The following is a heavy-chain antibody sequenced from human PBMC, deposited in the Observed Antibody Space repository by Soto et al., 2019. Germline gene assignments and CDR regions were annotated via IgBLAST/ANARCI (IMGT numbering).Heavy chain of an antibody. V-gene: IGHV4-34*01. CDR2: INHSGST. D-gene: IGHD2-15*01. Sequence: QVQLQQWGAGLLKPSETLSLTCAVYGGSFSGYYWSWIRQPPGKGLEWIGEINHSGSTNYNPSLNSRVTISVDTSTNQFSLQLSSVPAADTAVYYCARRVVVVVAALNWFDHWVQGTLVTDSS. J-gene: IGHJ5*02. CDR3: ARRVVVVVAALNWFDH. CDR1: GGSFSGYY.